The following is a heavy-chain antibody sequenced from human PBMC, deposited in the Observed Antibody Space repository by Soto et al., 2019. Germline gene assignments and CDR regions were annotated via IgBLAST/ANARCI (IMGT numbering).Heavy chain of an antibody. Sequence: QLQLQESGPGLVKPSETLSLTCTVSGGSISSSSYYWGWIRQPPGKGLEWIGSIYYSGSTYYNPSLKSRVTISVDTSKNPFSLKLSSVTAADTAVYYCARTLNYYDSSGYPRGDYYYGMDVWGQGTTVTVSS. J-gene: IGHJ6*02. D-gene: IGHD3-22*01. CDR1: GGSISSSSYY. V-gene: IGHV4-39*01. CDR2: IYYSGST. CDR3: ARTLNYYDSSGYPRGDYYYGMDV.